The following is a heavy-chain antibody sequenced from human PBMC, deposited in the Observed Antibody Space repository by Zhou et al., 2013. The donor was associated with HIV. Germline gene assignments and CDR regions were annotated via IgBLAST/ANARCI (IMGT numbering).Heavy chain of an antibody. D-gene: IGHD3-9*01. CDR1: GYTFTRYD. CDR2: MNPKSGNT. V-gene: IGHV1-8*03. J-gene: IGHJ4*02. Sequence: QVQLVQSGPEVKKPGASVKVSCKASGYTFTRYDINWVRQATGQGLEWMAWMNPKSGNTGYAQKFQGRVTLSRNTSISTGYMELSSLTSEDTAIYYCAIKTGRGAYLTYWGQGTLVTVSS. CDR3: AIKTGRGAYLTY.